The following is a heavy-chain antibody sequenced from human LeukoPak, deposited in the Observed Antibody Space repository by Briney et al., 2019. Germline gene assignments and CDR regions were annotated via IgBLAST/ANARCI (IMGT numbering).Heavy chain of an antibody. CDR1: GYTFTSYY. Sequence: GASVKVSCKASGYTFTSYYMHWVRQAPGQGLEWMGIINPSGGSTSYAQKFQGRVTMTRDTSTSTVYMELSSLRSEDTAVYYCARHARRDGYNFYFDYWGQGTLVTVSS. CDR2: INPSGGST. D-gene: IGHD5-24*01. J-gene: IGHJ4*02. CDR3: ARHARRDGYNFYFDY. V-gene: IGHV1-46*01.